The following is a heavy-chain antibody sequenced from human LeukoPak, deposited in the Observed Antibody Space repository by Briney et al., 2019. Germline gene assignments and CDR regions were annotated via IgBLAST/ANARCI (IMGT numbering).Heavy chain of an antibody. CDR3: ARPQIVVGYFDY. CDR2: ISSSGSTI. Sequence: GGSLRLSCAASGFTFSSYEMNWVRQAPGKGLEWVSYISSSGSTIYYADSVKGRFTISRDNAKNSLNLQMNSLRAEDTAVYYCARPQIVVGYFDYWGQGTLVTVSS. V-gene: IGHV3-48*03. CDR1: GFTFSSYE. D-gene: IGHD3-22*01. J-gene: IGHJ4*02.